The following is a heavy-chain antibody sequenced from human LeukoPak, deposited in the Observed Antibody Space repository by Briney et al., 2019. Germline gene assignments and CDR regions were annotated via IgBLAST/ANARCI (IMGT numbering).Heavy chain of an antibody. D-gene: IGHD6-19*01. CDR3: AAAISSGWYRYYFDY. V-gene: IGHV4-39*01. J-gene: IGHJ4*02. Sequence: SETLSLTCTVSGGSISSSSYYWGWIRQPPGMGLEWIGSIYYSGSTYYNPSLKSRVTISVDTSKNQFSLKLSSVTAADTAVYYCAAAISSGWYRYYFDYWGQGTLVTVSS. CDR2: IYYSGST. CDR1: GGSISSSSYY.